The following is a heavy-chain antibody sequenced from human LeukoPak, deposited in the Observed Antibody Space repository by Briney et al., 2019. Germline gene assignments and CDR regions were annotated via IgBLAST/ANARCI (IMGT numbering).Heavy chain of an antibody. J-gene: IGHJ4*02. V-gene: IGHV3-11*01. CDR1: GFTFSDYY. Sequence: GGSLRLSCAASGFTFSDYYMGWIRQAPGKGLEWVSSISRGGNSIYYADSVRGRFTISRDNAKNLLYLQMNSLRAEDTAVYYCARDQYLDYWGQGTLVTVSS. CDR2: ISRGGNSI. CDR3: ARDQYLDY.